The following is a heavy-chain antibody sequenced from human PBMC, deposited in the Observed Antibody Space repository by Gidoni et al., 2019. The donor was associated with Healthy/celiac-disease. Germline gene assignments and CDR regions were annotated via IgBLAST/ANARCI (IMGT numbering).Heavy chain of an antibody. CDR1: GYNCPRSW. CDR2: IYPGDSET. CDR3: ARARITMVRGVIRSDAFDI. J-gene: IGHJ3*02. V-gene: IGHV5-51*01. Sequence: EVQLVQSGAEVKKAGESLKYYWKGPGYNCPRSWIGWVRQMPGKGLEWMGIIYPGDSETRYSPSFQGQVTISADKSISTAYLQWSSLKASDTAMYYCARARITMVRGVIRSDAFDIWGQGTMVTVSS. D-gene: IGHD3-10*01.